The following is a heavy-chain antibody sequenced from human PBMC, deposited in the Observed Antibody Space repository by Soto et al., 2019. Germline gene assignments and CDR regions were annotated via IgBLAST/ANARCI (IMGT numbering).Heavy chain of an antibody. J-gene: IGHJ4*02. D-gene: IGHD6-13*01. CDR1: GFTFSSYA. Sequence: GGSLRLSCTASGFTFSSYAMTWVRQAPGEGLEWVSSLNYNGGNTYYAGSVRGRFTISRDNSKNTVSLQMSSLRAEDTAIYYCAKGGIGEAGLESWGQGTLVTVSS. CDR3: AKGGIGEAGLES. CDR2: LNYNGGNT. V-gene: IGHV3-23*01.